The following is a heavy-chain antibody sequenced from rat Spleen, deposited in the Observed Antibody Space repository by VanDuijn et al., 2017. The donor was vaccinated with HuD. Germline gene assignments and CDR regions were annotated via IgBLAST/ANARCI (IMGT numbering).Heavy chain of an antibody. Sequence: EVQLVESGGGLVQPGRSLKLSCAASGFTYSNYVMAWVRQAPTTGLEWVAPISIGGGNTYDRDSVKGRFTISRDNAKNTLYLQMDSLRSEDTATYYCAKDKNSGYGGFDYWGQGVMVTVSS. CDR1: GFTYSNYV. J-gene: IGHJ2*01. CDR2: ISIGGGNT. V-gene: IGHV5S13*01. CDR3: AKDKNSGYGGFDY. D-gene: IGHD4-3*01.